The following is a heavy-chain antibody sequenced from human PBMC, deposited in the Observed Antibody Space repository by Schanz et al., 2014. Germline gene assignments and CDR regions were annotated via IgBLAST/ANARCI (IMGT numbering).Heavy chain of an antibody. V-gene: IGHV3-23*04. J-gene: IGHJ3*01. CDR1: GFTLSSYA. D-gene: IGHD5-12*01. CDR2: INTADTT. Sequence: EVQLVESGGGLVQSGGSLRLSCAASGFTLSSYALSWVRQSPGKGLEWVSAINTADTTYYADSVKGRFTVSRDNSKNTLFLQMNSLRAEDTAVYFCARDGGRDGYNLAFDVWGQGTLVTVSS. CDR3: ARDGGRDGYNLAFDV.